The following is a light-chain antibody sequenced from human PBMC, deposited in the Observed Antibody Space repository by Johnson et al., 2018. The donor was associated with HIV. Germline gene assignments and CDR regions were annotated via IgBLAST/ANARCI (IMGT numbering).Light chain of an antibody. CDR3: GTWDSSLSAYV. J-gene: IGLJ1*01. CDR1: SSNIGNNY. V-gene: IGLV1-51*01. CDR2: ENN. Sequence: QSVLTQPPSVSAAPGQKVTISCSGSSSNIGNNYVSWYQQLPGTAPKLLIYENNKRPSGIPDRFSGSKSGTSATLGITGLQTGDEADYYCGTWDSSLSAYVIGTGTNVPVL.